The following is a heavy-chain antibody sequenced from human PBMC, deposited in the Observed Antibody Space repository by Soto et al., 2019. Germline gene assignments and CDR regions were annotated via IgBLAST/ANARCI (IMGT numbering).Heavy chain of an antibody. J-gene: IGHJ4*02. CDR1: GFTFSSYA. CDR2: ISGSGGST. Sequence: PGGSLRLSCAASGFTFSSYAMSWVRQAPGKGLEWVSAISGSGGSTYYADSVKGRFTISRDNSKNTLYLQMNSLRAEDTAVYYCAKVDCSGGSCYETPVLSFDYWGQGTLVTVSS. CDR3: AKVDCSGGSCYETPVLSFDY. D-gene: IGHD2-15*01. V-gene: IGHV3-23*01.